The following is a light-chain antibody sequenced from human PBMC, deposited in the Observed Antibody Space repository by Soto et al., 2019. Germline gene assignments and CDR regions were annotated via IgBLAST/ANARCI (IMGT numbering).Light chain of an antibody. CDR1: QSITTW. CDR3: QQSYSTPRT. Sequence: DIQMAESPSTVSAYVGDSVTITCRASQSITTWLSWYQQRPGKAPKLLIYAASSLQSGVPSRFSGSGSGTDFTLTISSLQPEDFATYYCQQSYSTPRTFGGGTKV. V-gene: IGKV1-39*01. CDR2: AAS. J-gene: IGKJ4*01.